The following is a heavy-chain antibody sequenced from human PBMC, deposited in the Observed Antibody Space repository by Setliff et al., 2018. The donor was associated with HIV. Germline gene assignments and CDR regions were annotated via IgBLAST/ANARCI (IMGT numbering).Heavy chain of an antibody. CDR2: ITPIFGTA. J-gene: IGHJ6*02. V-gene: IGHV1-69*13. CDR1: GGTFSSYA. Sequence: ASVKVSCKASGGTFSSYAISWVRQAPGQGLEWMGGITPIFGTANYAQKFQGRVTITADESTSTAYMELSSLRSEDTAVYYCARDGCSSTSCYGVYYYYGMDVWVPETLLVTVSS. CDR3: ARDGCSSTSCYGVYYYYGMDV. D-gene: IGHD2-2*01.